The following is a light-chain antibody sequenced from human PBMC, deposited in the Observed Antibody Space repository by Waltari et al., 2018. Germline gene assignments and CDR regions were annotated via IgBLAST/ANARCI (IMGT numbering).Light chain of an antibody. CDR3: QQYYNAPLT. CDR2: WAA. Sequence: DIVMTQSPDSLAVSLVERATITCKPSQGILYRSSNRNALAWYQQKPGQPPKLLFFWAATRESGAPDRFSVSGSGTDFTLTISSLQAEDVAVYYCQQYYNAPLTFGGGTKVEIK. CDR1: QGILYRSSNRNA. J-gene: IGKJ4*01. V-gene: IGKV4-1*01.